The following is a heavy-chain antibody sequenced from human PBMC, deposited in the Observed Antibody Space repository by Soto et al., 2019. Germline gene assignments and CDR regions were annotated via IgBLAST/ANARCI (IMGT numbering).Heavy chain of an antibody. J-gene: IGHJ6*02. CDR1: GGSVSSGSYY. V-gene: IGHV4-61*01. Sequence: QVQLQESGPGLVKPSETLSLNCTVSGGSVSSGSYYWSWIRQPPGKGLEWIGYIYYSGSTNYNPSLKSRGTLSVDTSKNQCSLELSSVTAADTAVYYCARDDPSSYYYGMDVWGQGTTVTVSS. CDR2: IYYSGST. CDR3: ARDDPSSYYYGMDV.